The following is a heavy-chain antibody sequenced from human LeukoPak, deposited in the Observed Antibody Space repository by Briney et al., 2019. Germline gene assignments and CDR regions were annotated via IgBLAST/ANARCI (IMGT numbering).Heavy chain of an antibody. D-gene: IGHD1-26*01. Sequence: PSETLSLTCSVFGGSVSSGSYYWSWIRQSPGKGLEWIGCIYHSGSTNYNPSLRGRVAMSTDTSKNHFSLRLISVIAADTAIYYCARAPGIVGTTPFGNYWGRGTLVTVSS. J-gene: IGHJ4*02. CDR3: ARAPGIVGTTPFGNY. V-gene: IGHV4-61*03. CDR1: GGSVSSGSYY. CDR2: IYHSGST.